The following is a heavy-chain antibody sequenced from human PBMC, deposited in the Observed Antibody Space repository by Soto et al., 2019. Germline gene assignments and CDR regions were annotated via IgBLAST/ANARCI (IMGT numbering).Heavy chain of an antibody. CDR1: GFTFSSCA. CDR3: AKGRSYYYYYGVDV. J-gene: IGHJ6*02. Sequence: PGGSLRLSCAASGFTFSSCAMGWSAKPPGKGLEWVSDIIDSGGSTYYADSVKGRFTISRDNSKSTLYLQMNSLRAEDTALYYCAKGRSYYYYYGVDVWGQGTTVTVSS. V-gene: IGHV3-23*01. CDR2: IIDSGGST.